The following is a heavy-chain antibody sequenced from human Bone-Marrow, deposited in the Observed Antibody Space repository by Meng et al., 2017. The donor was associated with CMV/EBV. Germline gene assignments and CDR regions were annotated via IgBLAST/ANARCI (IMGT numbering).Heavy chain of an antibody. J-gene: IGHJ4*02. D-gene: IGHD1-26*01. CDR3: AINPYSGGHLPDY. CDR2: IEPHSCGT. V-gene: IGHV1-2*02. CDR1: CYTFSGYY. Sequence: LRPGAASQKPRATLKGTGYASCYTFSGYYMHWAHQSPGQGLEWMGWIEPHSCGTNYAKKSQDRATMTRDTPISTAYMELSRLRSDDAAVYDLAINPYSGGHLPDYWGQGTLVTVSS.